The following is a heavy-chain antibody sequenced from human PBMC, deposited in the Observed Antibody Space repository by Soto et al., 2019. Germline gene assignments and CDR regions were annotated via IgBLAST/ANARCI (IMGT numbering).Heavy chain of an antibody. CDR3: ARKWVGNWFDH. CDR2: IYYSVST. CDR1: GGSISSGGYY. D-gene: IGHD2-15*01. J-gene: IGHJ5*02. Sequence: PSETLSLTCTVSGGSISSGGYYWSWIRQHPGKGLEWIGYIYYSVSTYYNPPHNSRVTISVDTSTHQFSLKLSSVTAADTAVYYCARKWVGNWFDHWGQGTLVTVSS. V-gene: IGHV4-31*03.